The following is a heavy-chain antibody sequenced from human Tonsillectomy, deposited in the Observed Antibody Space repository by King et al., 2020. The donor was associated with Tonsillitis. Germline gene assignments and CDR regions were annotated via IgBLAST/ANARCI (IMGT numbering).Heavy chain of an antibody. CDR1: GFTFSSYA. J-gene: IGHJ4*02. CDR2: ISYDGSNK. V-gene: IGHV3-30-3*01. CDR3: ARDEGRATYYFDY. Sequence: VQLVESGGGVVQPGRSLRLSCAASGFTFSSYAMHWVRQAPGKGLEWVAVISYDGSNKYYADSVKGRFTISRDNSKNTLYLQMNSLRAEDTAVYYCARDEGRATYYFDYWGKGTLVTVSS. D-gene: IGHD3-10*01.